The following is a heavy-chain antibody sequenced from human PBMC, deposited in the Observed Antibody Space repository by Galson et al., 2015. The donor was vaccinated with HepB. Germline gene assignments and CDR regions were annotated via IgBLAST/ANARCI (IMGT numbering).Heavy chain of an antibody. J-gene: IGHJ6*02. V-gene: IGHV6-1*01. CDR2: TYFRSKWRI. CDR1: GDSVTSNSAV. Sequence: CAISGDSVTSNSAVWNWIRQSPSRGLEWLGRTYFRSKWRIDYAMSVKSRITISADTSDNQFSLLLRSVTPEDTAVYYCAYGSDVWGPWTTVIVSS. CDR3: AYGSDV.